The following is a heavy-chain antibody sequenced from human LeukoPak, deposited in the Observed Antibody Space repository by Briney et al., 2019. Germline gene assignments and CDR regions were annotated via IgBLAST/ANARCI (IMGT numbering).Heavy chain of an antibody. J-gene: IGHJ4*02. Sequence: PSETLSLTCAVSGGSISSSNWWSWVRQPPGKGLEWIGEIYHSGSTNYNPSLKSRVTILVDKSKNQFSLKLSSVTAADTAVYYCARYDVWGTYRAFDYWGQGTLVTVSS. CDR3: ARYDVWGTYRAFDY. CDR2: IYHSGST. D-gene: IGHD3-16*02. CDR1: GGSISSSNW. V-gene: IGHV4-4*02.